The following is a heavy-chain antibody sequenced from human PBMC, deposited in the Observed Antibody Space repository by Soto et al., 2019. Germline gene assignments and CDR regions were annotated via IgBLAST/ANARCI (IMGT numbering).Heavy chain of an antibody. Sequence: QVQLVESGGGVVQPGRSLRVSCVASGFDFNTSGMHWVRQAPGKGLEWVAVIWYDGSNKYYADSVKGRFTISRDNSKNTVSLQMISLRAEDTAVYYCARTIWSYDSFDMWGQGTMVTVAS. CDR2: IWYDGSNK. V-gene: IGHV3-33*01. CDR3: ARTIWSYDSFDM. D-gene: IGHD3-10*01. CDR1: GFDFNTSG. J-gene: IGHJ3*02.